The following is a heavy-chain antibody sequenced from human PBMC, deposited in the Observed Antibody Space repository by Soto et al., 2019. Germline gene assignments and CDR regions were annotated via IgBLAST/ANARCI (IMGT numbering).Heavy chain of an antibody. D-gene: IGHD3-10*01. Sequence: HPGGSLRLYCAASGFTFSRFELHWVRQAPGKGLEWISYISSSGSTAYYAASVEGRFTISRDNANNSVYLQMDSLRAEDTALYYCTRAAWFPYLSFYWGQGALVTVSS. CDR3: TRAAWFPYLSFY. CDR1: GFTFSRFE. V-gene: IGHV3-48*03. J-gene: IGHJ4*02. CDR2: ISSSGSTA.